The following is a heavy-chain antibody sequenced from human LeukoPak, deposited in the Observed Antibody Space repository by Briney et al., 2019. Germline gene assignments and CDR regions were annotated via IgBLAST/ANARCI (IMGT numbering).Heavy chain of an antibody. CDR2: IDPSDSHT. D-gene: IGHD2-15*01. CDR3: ARHPWAASTWPLDF. Sequence: PGESLQISCQGSGYTFTNYWITWVRPLPGKGLEWMGRIDPSDSHTNYSPSFQGHVTFSADKSISTAYLQWSSLKASDTAIYYCARHPWAASTWPLDFWGQETLVTVAS. V-gene: IGHV5-10-1*01. CDR1: GYTFTNYW. J-gene: IGHJ4*02.